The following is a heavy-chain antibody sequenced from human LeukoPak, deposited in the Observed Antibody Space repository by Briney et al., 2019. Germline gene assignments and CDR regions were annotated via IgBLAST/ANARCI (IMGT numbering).Heavy chain of an antibody. CDR3: ARDLASALLWFGELFANGLDY. CDR2: MNPNSGNT. D-gene: IGHD3-10*01. V-gene: IGHV1-8*03. J-gene: IGHJ4*02. Sequence: GASVKVSCKASGYTFTSYDINWVRQATGQGLEWMGWMNPNSGNTGYAQKFQGRVTITRNTSISTAYMELSSLRSEDTAVYYCARDLASALLWFGELFANGLDYWGQGTLVTVS. CDR1: GYTFTSYD.